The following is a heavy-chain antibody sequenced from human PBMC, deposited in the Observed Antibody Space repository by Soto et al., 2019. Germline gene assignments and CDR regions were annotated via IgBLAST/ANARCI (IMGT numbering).Heavy chain of an antibody. D-gene: IGHD3-3*01. CDR3: ARRSTTIFGVVLENYYYYGMDV. Sequence: SETLSLTCTDSGGSISSSSYYWGWIRQPPGKGLEWIGSIYYSGSTYYNPSLKSRVTISVDTSKNQFSLKLSSVTAADTAVYYCARRSTTIFGVVLENYYYYGMDVWGQGTTVTVSS. CDR1: GGSISSSSYY. V-gene: IGHV4-39*01. J-gene: IGHJ6*02. CDR2: IYYSGST.